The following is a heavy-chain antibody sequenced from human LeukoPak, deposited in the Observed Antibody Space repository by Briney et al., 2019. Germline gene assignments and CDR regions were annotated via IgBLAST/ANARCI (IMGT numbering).Heavy chain of an antibody. D-gene: IGHD6-13*01. CDR3: ARDYSSSWYYFDY. CDR1: GGSIGSYY. J-gene: IGHJ4*02. CDR2: IYYSGST. Sequence: PSETLSLTCTVSGGSIGSYYWSWIRQPPGKGLEWIGYIYYSGSTNYNPSLKSRVTISVDTSKNQFSLKLSSVTAADTAVYYCARDYSSSWYYFDYWGQGTLVTVSS. V-gene: IGHV4-59*01.